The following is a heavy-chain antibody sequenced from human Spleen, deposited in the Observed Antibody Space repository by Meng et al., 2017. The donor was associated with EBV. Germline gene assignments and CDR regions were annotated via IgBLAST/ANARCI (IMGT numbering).Heavy chain of an antibody. V-gene: IGHV3-74*01. CDR3: SRDLVGSDDD. Sequence: VQLVESGAGLVLPGGSLTLSCAASGFSFSNYWMHWVRQVPRKGLVWVSRTNEDGGITNYADSVKGRFTISRDNTKNTLYLQMNSLRAEDTAVYFCSRDLVGSDDDWGQGTLVTVSS. D-gene: IGHD6-25*01. CDR2: TNEDGGIT. J-gene: IGHJ4*02. CDR1: GFSFSNYW.